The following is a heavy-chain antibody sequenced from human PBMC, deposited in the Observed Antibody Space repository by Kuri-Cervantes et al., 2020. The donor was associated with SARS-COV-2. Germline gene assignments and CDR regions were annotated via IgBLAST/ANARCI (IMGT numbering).Heavy chain of an antibody. V-gene: IGHV3-23*01. J-gene: IGHJ4*02. CDR3: AKFSDRSSTSCYTGWWDY. CDR2: ISGSGGST. CDR1: GFTFSSYA. D-gene: IGHD2-2*02. Sequence: GESLKISCAASGFTFSSYAMSWVRQAPGKGLEWVSAISGSGGSTYYADSVKGRFTISRDNSKNTLYLQMNSLRAEDTAVYYCAKFSDRSSTSCYTGWWDYWGQGTLVTVSS.